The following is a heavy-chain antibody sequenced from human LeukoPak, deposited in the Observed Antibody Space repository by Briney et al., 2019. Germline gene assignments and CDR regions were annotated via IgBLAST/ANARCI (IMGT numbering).Heavy chain of an antibody. Sequence: GASVSVSCKASGYTFTTHGITWVRQAPGQGLEWMGWINSYNGNTNYAQKLQGRVTMTTDTSTSTAFMELRSLRPDDTAVYYCARDNWGSSYYYYGLDVWGQGTTVTVS. J-gene: IGHJ6*02. CDR3: ARDNWGSSYYYYGLDV. CDR1: GYTFTTHG. V-gene: IGHV1-18*01. CDR2: INSYNGNT. D-gene: IGHD7-27*01.